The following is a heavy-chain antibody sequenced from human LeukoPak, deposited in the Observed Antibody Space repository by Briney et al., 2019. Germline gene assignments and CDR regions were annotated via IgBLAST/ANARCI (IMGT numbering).Heavy chain of an antibody. Sequence: SETLSLACNVSGVSISSNSYYWSWIRQPPGKGLERIGYIYYSGSTYYNPSLKSRVTISVDTSKNQFSLKLSSVTAADTAVYYCARDLVDYDILTGYLYWGQGTLVTVSS. V-gene: IGHV4-30-4*01. J-gene: IGHJ4*02. CDR2: IYYSGST. CDR3: ARDLVDYDILTGYLY. D-gene: IGHD3-9*01. CDR1: GVSISSNSYY.